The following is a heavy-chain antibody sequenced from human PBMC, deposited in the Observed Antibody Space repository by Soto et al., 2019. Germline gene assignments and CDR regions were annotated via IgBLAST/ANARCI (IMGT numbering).Heavy chain of an antibody. D-gene: IGHD5-12*01. V-gene: IGHV1-2*02. J-gene: IGHJ4*02. CDR3: ARDLGGYDLYGPDT. CDR1: GDTFTDSS. CDR2: INLNSGGT. Sequence: ASVKVSCKTSGDTFTDSSIHWVRQAPGQGLEWMGWINLNSGGTNYAEKFRGRVTMTRDTSIITAYMELTRLKSDDTAVYYCARDLGGYDLYGPDTWGQGTLVP.